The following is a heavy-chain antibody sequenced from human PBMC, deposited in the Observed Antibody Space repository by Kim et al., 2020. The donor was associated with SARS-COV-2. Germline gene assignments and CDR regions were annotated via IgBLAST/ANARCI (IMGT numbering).Heavy chain of an antibody. V-gene: IGHV3-9*01. Sequence: GESLRLSCIASGFTFNDHAMHWVRQAPGKGLEWVSGIMWNSDGIGYADSVKGRFTTSIDNAKNSLYLQMNSLRPEDTALYYCTKDVLAGGADVWGQGTAVIVSS. J-gene: IGHJ6*02. D-gene: IGHD3-3*02. CDR1: GFTFNDHA. CDR3: TKDVLAGGADV. CDR2: IMWNSDGI.